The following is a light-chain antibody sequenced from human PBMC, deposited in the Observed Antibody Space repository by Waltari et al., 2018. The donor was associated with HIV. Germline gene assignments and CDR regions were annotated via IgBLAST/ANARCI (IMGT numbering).Light chain of an antibody. CDR2: AAS. CDR1: QAIRNQ. J-gene: IGKJ4*01. V-gene: IGKV1-27*01. Sequence: DIQMTQSPSSLSAFVGDRVTITCRASQAIRNQLAWYQHKAGKVPKLLIYAASTLQSGVPSRFNGSGSATHFTLTITNLQPEDIATYYCQKFNSAPLTFGGGTKVEIK. CDR3: QKFNSAPLT.